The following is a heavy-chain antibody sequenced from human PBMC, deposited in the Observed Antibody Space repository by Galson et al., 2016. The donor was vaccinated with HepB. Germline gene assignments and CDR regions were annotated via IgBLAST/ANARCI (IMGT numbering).Heavy chain of an antibody. V-gene: IGHV6-1*01. J-gene: IGHJ4*02. Sequence: CAISGDSVSSNSVAWNWIRQSPSRGLEWLGRTYYRSKWYNDYAVSVKSRITINPDTSKNQSSLQLNSVTPEVTALYYCARDRNFKLTWIQLRKRGTGDGFDYWGQGTLVTVSS. D-gene: IGHD5-18*01. CDR2: TYYRSKWYN. CDR3: ARDRNFKLTWIQLRKRGTGDGFDY. CDR1: GDSVSSNSVA.